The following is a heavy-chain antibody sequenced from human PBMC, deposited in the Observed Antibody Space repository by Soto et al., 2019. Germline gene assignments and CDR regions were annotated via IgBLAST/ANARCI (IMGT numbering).Heavy chain of an antibody. CDR1: GASISNDAYS. Sequence: TLSLTCAVSGASISNDAYSWSWIRQPPGKGLEWIGYMYHSGSTYYNPSLKSRVTMSVDRSKNQFSLNLGSVTAADTAVYYCARAVAVAPVYYAMDVWGQGTTVTV. J-gene: IGHJ6*02. CDR2: MYHSGST. V-gene: IGHV4-30-2*01. D-gene: IGHD6-19*01. CDR3: ARAVAVAPVYYAMDV.